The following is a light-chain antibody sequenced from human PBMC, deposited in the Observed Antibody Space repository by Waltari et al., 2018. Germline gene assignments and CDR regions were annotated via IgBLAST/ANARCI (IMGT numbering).Light chain of an antibody. CDR3: SSYAGSSKGV. CDR1: SSDIGNYKR. V-gene: IGLV2-23*02. Sequence: QSALTQPASVSGSPGQSITISCTGTSSDIGNYKRVSWYQQHPGKAPKLMIYAVSKRPSVCSDRFSGSKSGDMASLTISGLQPEDEAEYFCSSYAGSSKGVFGGGTKVTVL. CDR2: AVS. J-gene: IGLJ2*01.